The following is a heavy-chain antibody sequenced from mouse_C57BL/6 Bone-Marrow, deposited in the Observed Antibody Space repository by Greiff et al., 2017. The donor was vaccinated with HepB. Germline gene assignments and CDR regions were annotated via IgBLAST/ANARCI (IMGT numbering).Heavy chain of an antibody. CDR3: ARYGNYVFYFDY. D-gene: IGHD2-1*01. Sequence: VKLVESGAELVKPGASVKISCKASGYAFSSYWMNWVKQRPGKGLEWIGQIYPGDGDTNYNGKFKGKATLTADKSSSTAYIQLSSLTSEDSAVYFCARYGNYVFYFDYWGQGTTLTVSS. CDR2: IYPGDGDT. J-gene: IGHJ2*01. V-gene: IGHV1-80*01. CDR1: GYAFSSYW.